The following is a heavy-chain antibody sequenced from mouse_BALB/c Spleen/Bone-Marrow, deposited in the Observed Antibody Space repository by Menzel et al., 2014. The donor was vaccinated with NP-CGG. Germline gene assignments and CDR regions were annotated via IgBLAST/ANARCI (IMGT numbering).Heavy chain of an antibody. Sequence: QVQLKQSGAELVKPGASVKLSCKASGYTFTSYYMYWVKQRPGHGLEWIGGINPSNGVNNFNEKFKSKASLTVDKSSSTAYMQLSSLTSEDSAVYYCSRGGNFDVMDYWGQGTSVTVSS. CDR2: INPSNGVN. CDR1: GYTFTSYY. CDR3: SRGGNFDVMDY. J-gene: IGHJ4*01. V-gene: IGHV1S81*02. D-gene: IGHD2-1*01.